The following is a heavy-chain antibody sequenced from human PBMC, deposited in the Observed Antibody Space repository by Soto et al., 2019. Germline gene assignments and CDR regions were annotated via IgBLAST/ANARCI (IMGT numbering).Heavy chain of an antibody. CDR2: INHSGST. Sequence: NPSETLSLTCAVYGGSFSGYYWSWIRQPPGKGLEWIGEINHSGSTNYNPSLKSRVTISVDTSKNQFSLKLSSVTAADTAVYYCARDNANWFYFDYWGQGALVTVSS. V-gene: IGHV4-34*01. CDR3: ARDNANWFYFDY. D-gene: IGHD7-27*01. J-gene: IGHJ4*02. CDR1: GGSFSGYY.